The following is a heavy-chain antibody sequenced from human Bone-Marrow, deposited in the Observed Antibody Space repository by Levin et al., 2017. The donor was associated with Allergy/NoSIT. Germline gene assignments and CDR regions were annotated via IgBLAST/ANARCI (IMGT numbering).Heavy chain of an antibody. CDR2: ITTSGDNT. D-gene: IGHD2-2*01. CDR3: AKLVPLERDCSRTSCLGYSDY. V-gene: IGHV3-23*01. Sequence: QPGGSLRLSCAASGFTFTSYAMSWVRQAPGKGLEWVSSITTSGDNTYYADSVKGRFSISRDNSKSTLFLQMNSLRAEDTALYYCAKLVPLERDCSRTSCLGYSDYWGQGTLVTVSS. J-gene: IGHJ4*02. CDR1: GFTFTSYA.